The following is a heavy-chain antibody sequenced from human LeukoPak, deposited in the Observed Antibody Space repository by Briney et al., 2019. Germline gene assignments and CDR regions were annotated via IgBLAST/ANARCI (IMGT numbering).Heavy chain of an antibody. D-gene: IGHD4-17*01. Sequence: GGSLRLSCAASGFTFTCYWMHWVRQPTGKGLVWVSRVEHDGSRTAYADSVTGRFTISRDNARNMVYLQMNSLRAEDTAVYYCATDLGWGQGTLVTVSS. CDR3: ATDLG. J-gene: IGHJ4*02. CDR2: VEHDGSRT. CDR1: GFTFTCYW. V-gene: IGHV3-74*01.